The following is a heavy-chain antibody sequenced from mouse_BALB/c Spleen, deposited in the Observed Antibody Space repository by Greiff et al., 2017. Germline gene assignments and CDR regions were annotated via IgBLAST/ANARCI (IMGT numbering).Heavy chain of an antibody. CDR2: ISSGGSYT. CDR3: TSGLEGTLYAMDY. J-gene: IGHJ4*01. Sequence: EVMLVESGGGLVKPGGSLKLSCAASGFTFSSYTMSWVRQTPEKRLEWVATISSGGSYTYYPDSVKGRFTISRDNAKNTLYLQMSSLKSEDTAMYYCTSGLEGTLYAMDYWGQGTSVTVSS. V-gene: IGHV5-6-4*01. CDR1: GFTFSSYT. D-gene: IGHD2-10*02.